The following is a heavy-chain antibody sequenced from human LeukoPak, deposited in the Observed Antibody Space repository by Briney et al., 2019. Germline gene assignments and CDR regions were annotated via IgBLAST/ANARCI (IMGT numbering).Heavy chain of an antibody. Sequence: PGGALSLSCAASGFPLSSNYMSRGRPAPRKGLEWVSVIYSGGGTYYADSLRGRFTISRDYSKNTVYLQMNSLRAEDTAVYFCASQRSFNYWGQGTLVTVSS. CDR1: GFPLSSNY. V-gene: IGHV3-53*01. D-gene: IGHD1-26*01. CDR3: ASQRSFNY. CDR2: IYSGGGT. J-gene: IGHJ4*02.